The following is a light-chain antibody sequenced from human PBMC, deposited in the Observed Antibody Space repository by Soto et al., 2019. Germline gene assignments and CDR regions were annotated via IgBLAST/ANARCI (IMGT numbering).Light chain of an antibody. CDR3: LQYGSSPLT. Sequence: ESVLTQSPGTLSLSPGERATLYCRASQSVSSSYLAWYQQKPGQAPRLLIYGASSRATGIPDRFSGSGFGTDFTLTISRLEPEDFAVYLCLQYGSSPLTFGGGTKVGIK. V-gene: IGKV3-20*01. CDR1: QSVSSSY. CDR2: GAS. J-gene: IGKJ4*01.